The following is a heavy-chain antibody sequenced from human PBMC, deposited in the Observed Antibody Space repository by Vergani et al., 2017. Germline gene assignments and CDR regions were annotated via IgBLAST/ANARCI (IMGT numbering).Heavy chain of an antibody. CDR3: ARPSAPGDYDALDI. CDR1: GITFWKSG. CDR2: ISWNSGAV. V-gene: IGHV3-9*01. Sequence: EVDLVESGGGLAQPGGSLRLSCEASGITFWKSGMHWVRQGPGKGLEWVSGISWNSGAVDYADSVRGRFTISRDNAKNSLYLQMNSLRAEDTAVYHCARPSAPGDYDALDIWGQGTMVTVSS. D-gene: IGHD4-17*01. J-gene: IGHJ3*02.